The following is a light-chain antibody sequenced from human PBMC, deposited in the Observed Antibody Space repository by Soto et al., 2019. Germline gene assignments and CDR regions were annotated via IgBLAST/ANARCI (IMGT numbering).Light chain of an antibody. Sequence: AIQMTQSPSSLSASVGDRVTITCRASQAIRNDLGWYQQKPGKAPKLLIYAASSLQSGVPSRFSGSGSGTDFTLTISSLQPEDFATYYCQQSYSTPPNTFGQGTKLEIK. J-gene: IGKJ2*01. CDR1: QAIRND. CDR3: QQSYSTPPNT. V-gene: IGKV1-6*01. CDR2: AAS.